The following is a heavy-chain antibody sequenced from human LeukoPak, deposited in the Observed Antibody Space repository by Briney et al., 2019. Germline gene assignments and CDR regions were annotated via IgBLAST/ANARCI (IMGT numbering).Heavy chain of an antibody. V-gene: IGHV4-34*01. Sequence: SETLSLTCAVYGGSFSGYYWSWIRQNPGKGLEWIGEINHSGSTNYNPSLKSRVTISVDTSKNQFSLKLSSVTAADTAVYYCARLPLRITMVRGVISFDYWGQGTLVTVSS. CDR2: INHSGST. CDR3: ARLPLRITMVRGVISFDY. D-gene: IGHD3-10*01. CDR1: GGSFSGYY. J-gene: IGHJ4*02.